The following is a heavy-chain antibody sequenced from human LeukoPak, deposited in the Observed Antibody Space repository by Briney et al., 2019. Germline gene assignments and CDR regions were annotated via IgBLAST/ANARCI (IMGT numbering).Heavy chain of an antibody. J-gene: IGHJ3*02. Sequence: GRSLRLSCAASGFTFSSYGMHWVRQAPGKGLEWVAVISYDGSNKYYADSVKGRFTISRDNSKNTLYLQMNSLRAEDTAVYYCAREGGNAAFDIWGQGTMVTVSS. CDR1: GFTFSSYG. V-gene: IGHV3-30*03. D-gene: IGHD4-23*01. CDR3: AREGGNAAFDI. CDR2: ISYDGSNK.